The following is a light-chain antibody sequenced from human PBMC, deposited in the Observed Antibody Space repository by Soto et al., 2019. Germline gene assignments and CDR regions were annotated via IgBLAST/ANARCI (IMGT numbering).Light chain of an antibody. CDR1: SGSIASNY. CDR2: EGN. J-gene: IGLJ3*02. CDR3: QSYGSSNFWV. Sequence: NFMLTQPHSVSESPGKTVTISCTRSSGSIASNYVHWYQQRPGSSPTTVIYEGNHRPSGVPDQFSGSIDSSSNSASLTISGLKTEDEADYYCQSYGSSNFWVFGGGTKLTVL. V-gene: IGLV6-57*01.